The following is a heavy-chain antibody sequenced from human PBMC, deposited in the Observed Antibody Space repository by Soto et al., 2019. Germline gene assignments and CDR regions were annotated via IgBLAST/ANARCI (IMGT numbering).Heavy chain of an antibody. Sequence: SGPTLVNPTETLTLTCTVSGFSLSNARMGVSWIRQPPGKALEWLAHIFSNDEKSYSTSLKSRLTISKDTSKSQVVLTMTNMDPVDTATYYCARRRSSSWYYYFDYWGQGTLVTVSS. CDR2: IFSNDEK. D-gene: IGHD6-13*01. V-gene: IGHV2-26*01. CDR1: GFSLSNARMG. CDR3: ARRRSSSWYYYFDY. J-gene: IGHJ4*02.